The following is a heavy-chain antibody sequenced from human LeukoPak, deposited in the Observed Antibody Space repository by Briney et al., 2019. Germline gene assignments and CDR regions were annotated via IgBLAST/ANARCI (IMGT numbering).Heavy chain of an antibody. CDR2: VSYDGTNK. CDR1: GFTFSDHY. CDR3: ASGYCGRTTCSPPFDY. Sequence: GGSLKLSCAASGFTFSDHYMDWVRQAPGKGLEWVAVVSYDGTNKYYADYVKGRFTISRDNSKNTLYLQMNSLRLEDTAVYYCASGYCGRTTCSPPFDYWGQGTLVTVSS. J-gene: IGHJ4*02. D-gene: IGHD2-2*01. V-gene: IGHV3-30-3*01.